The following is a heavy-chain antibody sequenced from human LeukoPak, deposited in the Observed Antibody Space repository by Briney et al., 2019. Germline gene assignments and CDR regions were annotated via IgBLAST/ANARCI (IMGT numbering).Heavy chain of an antibody. Sequence: SETLSLTCTVSGGSISSYYWSWIRQPPGKGLEWIGYIYYSGSTNYNPSLKSRVTISVDTSKNQFSLKLSPVTAADTAVYYCARSRGWELLGFDYWGQGTLVTVSS. CDR1: GGSISSYY. V-gene: IGHV4-59*08. CDR2: IYYSGST. CDR3: ARSRGWELLGFDY. D-gene: IGHD1-26*01. J-gene: IGHJ4*02.